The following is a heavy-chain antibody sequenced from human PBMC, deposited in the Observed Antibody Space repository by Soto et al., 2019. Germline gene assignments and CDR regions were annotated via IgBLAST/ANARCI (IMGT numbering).Heavy chain of an antibody. V-gene: IGHV3-23*01. D-gene: IGHD3-3*01. CDR2: ISGSGGSS. Sequence: PGGSLRLSCAASGFTFSSYAMSWVRQAPGKGLKWVSSISGSGGSSYYADSVKGRFTISRDNSKNTLYLQMNSLRAEDTAIYYCAKDSSGTLFPDYYWGQGTLVTVSS. J-gene: IGHJ4*02. CDR3: AKDSSGTLFPDYY. CDR1: GFTFSSYA.